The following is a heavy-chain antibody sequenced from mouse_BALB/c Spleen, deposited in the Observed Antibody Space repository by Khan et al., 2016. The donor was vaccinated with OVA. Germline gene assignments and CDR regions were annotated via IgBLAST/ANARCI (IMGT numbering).Heavy chain of an antibody. Sequence: QVQLKQSGPGLVQPSQSLSITCTVSGFSLTTYGVHWVRQSLGKGLAWLGVIWSGGSTDYNAPFISRLSISKDSSKSQVFFKMNSLQVNDTAIYYCARNYDYDEGLAYWGQGTLVTVSA. CDR2: IWSGGST. J-gene: IGHJ3*01. CDR3: ARNYDYDEGLAY. D-gene: IGHD2-4*01. V-gene: IGHV2-2*02. CDR1: GFSLTTYG.